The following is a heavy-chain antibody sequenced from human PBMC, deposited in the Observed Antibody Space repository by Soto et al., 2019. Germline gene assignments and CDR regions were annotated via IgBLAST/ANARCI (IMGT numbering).Heavy chain of an antibody. CDR3: AKQGALRPSDHFYELDV. V-gene: IGHV3-23*01. J-gene: IGHJ6*02. D-gene: IGHD5-12*01. CDR2: ISGGGTTT. Sequence: GGSLRLSCAASGFTFESCAMSWVRQAPGKGLEWVSSISGGGTTTYYAESVKGRFSVSRDNSRDTLYLQVNSLGADDTAVYFCAKQGALRPSDHFYELDVCGQGTTVTVSS. CDR1: GFTFESCA.